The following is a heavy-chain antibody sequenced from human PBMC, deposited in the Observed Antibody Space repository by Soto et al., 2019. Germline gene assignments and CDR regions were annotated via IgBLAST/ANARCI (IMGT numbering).Heavy chain of an antibody. J-gene: IGHJ5*02. Sequence: QVQLQQWGAGLLMPSETLSLTCAVYGGFFSGYFWSWIRPPPRKGLEWIGEINLNGITNFNPSLKSRVPIPLDTSNTQIFLKLTSVTAADTAVYCCARALPGSDNPTLSSWFDPWGQGSLVTVSS. V-gene: IGHV4-34*01. D-gene: IGHD1-20*01. CDR2: INLNGIT. CDR3: ARALPGSDNPTLSSWFDP. CDR1: GGFFSGYF.